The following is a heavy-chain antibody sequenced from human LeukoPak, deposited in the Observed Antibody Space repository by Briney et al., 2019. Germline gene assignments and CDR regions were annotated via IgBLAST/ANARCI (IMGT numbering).Heavy chain of an antibody. CDR2: ISAYNGNT. J-gene: IGHJ1*01. Sequence: DSVKVSCKASGYTFTSYGISWVRQAPGQGLEWMGWISAYNGNTNYAQKLQGRVTMTTDTSTRTAYMELRSLRSDDTAVYYCATSYYDSSGYYYIAEYFQHWGQGTLVTVSS. CDR1: GYTFTSYG. V-gene: IGHV1-18*01. D-gene: IGHD3-22*01. CDR3: ATSYYDSSGYYYIAEYFQH.